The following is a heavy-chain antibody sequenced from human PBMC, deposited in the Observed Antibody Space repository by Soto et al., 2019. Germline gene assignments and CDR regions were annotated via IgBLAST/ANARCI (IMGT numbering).Heavy chain of an antibody. CDR1: GDIFSGYS. J-gene: IGHJ4*02. Sequence: QVQLAQSGAEVKKPGSSVKVSCKTSGDIFSGYSISWVRQAPGQGLEWMGGIIPIFGTTNYAQRFHGRVTITADKSTSTVYMELYSLKSEDTAVYYCARDLGSGYDPGDYWGQGTLVTVSS. CDR3: ARDLGSGYDPGDY. D-gene: IGHD5-12*01. V-gene: IGHV1-69*14. CDR2: IIPIFGTT.